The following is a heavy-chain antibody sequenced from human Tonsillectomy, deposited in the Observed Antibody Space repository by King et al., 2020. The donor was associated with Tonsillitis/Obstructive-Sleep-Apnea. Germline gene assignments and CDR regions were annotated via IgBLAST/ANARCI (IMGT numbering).Heavy chain of an antibody. CDR3: ARDSRSHYYDTSGYYTFEY. CDR1: GYTFSTFG. J-gene: IGHJ4*02. Sequence: QLVQSGAEVKKPGASVKVSCKASGYTFSTFGISWVRQAPGQGLEWMGWISAYNGDTNYAQKLQDRVTMTTDTSTSTAYMEVRSLRSDDTAVYYCARDSRSHYYDTSGYYTFEYWGQGTLVTVSS. CDR2: ISAYNGDT. D-gene: IGHD3-22*01. V-gene: IGHV1-18*01.